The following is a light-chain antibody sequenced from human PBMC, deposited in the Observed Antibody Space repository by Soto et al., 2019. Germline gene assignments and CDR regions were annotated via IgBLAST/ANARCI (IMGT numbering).Light chain of an antibody. Sequence: QSALTQPASVSGSPGQSITISCTGTSSDVGGYNYVSWYQQHPGKAPKLMIYEVSNRPSGVSNRFSGSKSGNTASLTISGLRAEDVADYYCSLSTRSSTRVFVTGIKLTVL. CDR2: EVS. V-gene: IGLV2-14*01. CDR3: SLSTRSSTRV. J-gene: IGLJ1*01. CDR1: SSDVGGYNY.